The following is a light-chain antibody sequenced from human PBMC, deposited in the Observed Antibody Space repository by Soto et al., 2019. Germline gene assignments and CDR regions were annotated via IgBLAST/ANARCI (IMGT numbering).Light chain of an antibody. V-gene: IGKV4-1*01. CDR3: QQFYSTPPYT. J-gene: IGKJ2*01. CDR2: WAS. Sequence: DIVMTQSPDSLAVSLGERAIINCKSSQSVLYSPNNMNFLAWYQQKPGQPPKLLISWASTRESGVPDRFSGSGSGTDFTLTISSLQAEDVAVYYCQQFYSTPPYTFGQGTKLEIK. CDR1: QSVLYSPNNMNF.